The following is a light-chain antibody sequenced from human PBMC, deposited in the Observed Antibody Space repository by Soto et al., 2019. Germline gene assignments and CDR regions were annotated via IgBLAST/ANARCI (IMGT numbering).Light chain of an antibody. CDR1: SSDVGAYNY. CDR2: DVT. Sequence: QSALTQPASVSGSTGQSITISCTGTSSDVGAYNYVSWYQQLPDKAPKLMIYDVTYRPSGVSNRFSGSKSGNTASLTISGLQAEDEADYFCSSYTTSSTLVFGGGTKVTVL. CDR3: SSYTTSSTLV. V-gene: IGLV2-14*03. J-gene: IGLJ3*02.